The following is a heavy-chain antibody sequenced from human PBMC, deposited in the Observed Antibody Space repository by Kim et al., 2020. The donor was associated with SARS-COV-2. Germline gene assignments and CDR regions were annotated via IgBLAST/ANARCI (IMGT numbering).Heavy chain of an antibody. J-gene: IGHJ4*02. CDR3: TTEGQACSSTNCYEGAYYFDY. V-gene: IGHV3-15*01. CDR2: IKSKVHGWIT. Sequence: GGSLRLSCAASGFTFNNAWMSWVRQAPGKGLEWVGRIKSKVHGWITEYAAPVKGRFTISRDDSKSTLYLQMNSLKSEDSALYYCTTEGQACSSTNCYEGAYYFDYWGQGTLVTVSS. CDR1: GFTFNNAW. D-gene: IGHD2-2*01.